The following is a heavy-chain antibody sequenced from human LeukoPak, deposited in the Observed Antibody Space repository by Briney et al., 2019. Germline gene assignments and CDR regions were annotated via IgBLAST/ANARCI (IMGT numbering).Heavy chain of an antibody. D-gene: IGHD6-13*01. CDR3: ARWGSSCPFDY. Sequence: PGGSLRLSYAASGFTFSSYSMNWVRQAPGKGLEWVSSISSSSSYIYYADSVKGRFTISRDNAKNSLYLQMNSLRAEDTAAYYCARWGSSCPFDYWGQGTLVTVSS. CDR2: ISSSSSYI. CDR1: GFTFSSYS. J-gene: IGHJ4*02. V-gene: IGHV3-21*01.